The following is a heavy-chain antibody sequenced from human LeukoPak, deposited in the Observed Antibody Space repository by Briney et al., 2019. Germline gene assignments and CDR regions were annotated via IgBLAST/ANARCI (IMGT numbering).Heavy chain of an antibody. V-gene: IGHV3-21*01. Sequence: GGSLRLSCAASGFTFSSFSMNWVRQAPGKGLEWVSSISGFSSYVYYADSVKGRFNISRDNSKNSLYLQMNSLRAEDTAVYYCARDQLERRWGNAFNIWGQGTLVTVSS. CDR2: ISGFSSYV. D-gene: IGHD1-1*01. CDR3: ARDQLERRWGNAFNI. J-gene: IGHJ3*02. CDR1: GFTFSSFS.